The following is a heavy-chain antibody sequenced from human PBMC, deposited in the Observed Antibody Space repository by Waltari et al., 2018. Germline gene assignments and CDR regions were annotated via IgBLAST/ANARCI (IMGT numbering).Heavy chain of an antibody. J-gene: IGHJ6*03. Sequence: QLQLQESGPGLVKPSETLSLTCTVTGGSISSSSYYWGWIRQPPGKGLEWIGSIYYSGSTYYNPSLKSRVTISVDTSKNQFSLKLSSVTAADTAVYYCARHCHNGGSGSYFTRYYYYYMDVWGKGTTVTVSS. CDR2: IYYSGST. V-gene: IGHV4-39*01. D-gene: IGHD3-10*01. CDR1: GGSISSSSYY. CDR3: ARHCHNGGSGSYFTRYYYYYMDV.